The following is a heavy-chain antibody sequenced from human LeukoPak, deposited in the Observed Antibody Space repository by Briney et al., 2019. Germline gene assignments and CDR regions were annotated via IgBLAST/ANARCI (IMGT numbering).Heavy chain of an antibody. D-gene: IGHD6-13*01. CDR2: IYSGGGT. J-gene: IGHJ6*03. Sequence: GGSLRLSCAASGFTVCSNNMSWVRQAPGKGLEWVSVIYSGGGTYYADSVNGRFTISRDNSKNTLYLQMNSLRAEDTAVYYCARGVYSSSWSGLVYYYYYMDVWGKGTTVTISS. CDR1: GFTVCSNN. V-gene: IGHV3-66*01. CDR3: ARGVYSSSWSGLVYYYYYMDV.